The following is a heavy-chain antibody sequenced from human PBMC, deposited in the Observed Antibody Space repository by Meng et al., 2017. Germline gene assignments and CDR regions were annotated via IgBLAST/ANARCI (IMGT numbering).Heavy chain of an antibody. CDR3: ARDWGIAARSYYFDY. CDR2: ISSSGSTI. D-gene: IGHD6-6*01. J-gene: IGHJ4*02. V-gene: IGHV3-48*03. CDR1: GFTSSSYE. Sequence: GGSLRLSCAASGFTSSSYEMNWVRQAPGKGLEWVSYISSSGSTIYYADSVKGRFTISRDNAKNSLYLQMNSLRAEDTAVYYCARDWGIAARSYYFDYWGQGTLVTVSS.